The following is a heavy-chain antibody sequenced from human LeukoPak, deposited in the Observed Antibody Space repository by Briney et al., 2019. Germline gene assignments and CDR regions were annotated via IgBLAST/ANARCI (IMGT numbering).Heavy chain of an antibody. Sequence: PGGSLRLSCAASGFTFSSDAMSWVRQAPGKGLEWVANIKQDGSEKYYVDSVKGRFTISRENAKNSLYLQMNSLRAEDTAVYYCARDVIIPATVTTYHDAFDIWGQGTMVTVSS. CDR2: IKQDGSEK. V-gene: IGHV3-7*01. CDR3: ARDVIIPATVTTYHDAFDI. D-gene: IGHD4-17*01. CDR1: GFTFSSDA. J-gene: IGHJ3*02.